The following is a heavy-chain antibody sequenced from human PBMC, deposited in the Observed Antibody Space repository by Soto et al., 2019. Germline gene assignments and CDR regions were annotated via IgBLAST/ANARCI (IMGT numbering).Heavy chain of an antibody. Sequence: ASVKVSCKASGGTFSSYAISWVRQAPGQGLEWMGGIIPILGIANYAQKFQGRVTITADKSTSTAYMELSSLRSEDTAVDYCCRGRGATYCGGDCYAFDIWGQGTMVTVSS. CDR3: CRGRGATYCGGDCYAFDI. D-gene: IGHD2-21*02. V-gene: IGHV1-69*10. J-gene: IGHJ3*02. CDR2: IIPILGIA. CDR1: GGTFSSYA.